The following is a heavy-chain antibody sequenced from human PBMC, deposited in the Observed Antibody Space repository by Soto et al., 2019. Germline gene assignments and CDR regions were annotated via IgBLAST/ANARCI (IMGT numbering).Heavy chain of an antibody. CDR1: GYTFTHYF. J-gene: IGHJ4*02. CDR3: ARVPGHKNSRGDF. CDR2: INPKSGDT. D-gene: IGHD1-7*01. Sequence: QVRLMQSGPEVRRPEASVTVSCKASGYTFTHYFIHWVRRAPGQGLEWMGYINPKSGDTHYSQTFRGRVSMTRDTSTDTANMGLSSLKSDDTAVYFCARVPGHKNSRGDFWGQGTPITVSS. V-gene: IGHV1-2*02.